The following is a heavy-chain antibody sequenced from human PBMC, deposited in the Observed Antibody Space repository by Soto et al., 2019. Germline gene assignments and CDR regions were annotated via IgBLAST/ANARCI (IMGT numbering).Heavy chain of an antibody. CDR2: ISAYNGNT. V-gene: IGHV1-18*01. Sequence: QVQLVQSGAEVKKPGASVKVSCKTSGYTFTSSGISWVRQAPGQGLEWMGWISAYNGNTDYAQKFQGRVIMTTATSTSTAYMELRSLRSDDTAVYYCARVMTYCTSRSCHDYWGQGTLVAVSS. J-gene: IGHJ4*02. CDR3: ARVMTYCTSRSCHDY. CDR1: GYTFTSSG. D-gene: IGHD2-2*01.